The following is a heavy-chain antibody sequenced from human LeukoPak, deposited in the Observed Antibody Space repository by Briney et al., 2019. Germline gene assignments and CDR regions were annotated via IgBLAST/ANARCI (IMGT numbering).Heavy chain of an antibody. J-gene: IGHJ4*02. CDR3: ARSPGRGSYSYFDY. CDR2: IYYSGST. D-gene: IGHD1-26*01. CDR1: GGSISSSY. V-gene: IGHV4-59*01. Sequence: SETLSLTCTVSGGSISSSYWSWIRQPPGKGLEWIGYIYYSGSTNYNPSLKSRVTISVDTSKNQFSLKLSSVTAADTAVYYCARSPGRGSYSYFDYWGQGTLVTVSS.